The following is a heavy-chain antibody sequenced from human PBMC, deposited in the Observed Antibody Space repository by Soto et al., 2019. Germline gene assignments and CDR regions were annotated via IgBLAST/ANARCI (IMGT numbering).Heavy chain of an antibody. CDR3: ARHRDYRWGSYRNPAFDM. CDR2: ISSSSSYI. D-gene: IGHD3-16*02. V-gene: IGHV3-21*01. J-gene: IGHJ3*02. CDR1: GFTFSSYS. Sequence: GGSLRLSCAASGFTFSSYSMNWVRQAPGKGLEWVSSISSSSSYIYYADSVKGRFTISRDNAKNSLYLQMNSLRDEDTAVYYCARHRDYRWGSYRNPAFDMWGQGALVTVSS.